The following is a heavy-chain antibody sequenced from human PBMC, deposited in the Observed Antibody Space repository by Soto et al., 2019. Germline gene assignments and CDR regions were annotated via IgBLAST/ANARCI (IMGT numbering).Heavy chain of an antibody. CDR2: INAGNGNT. CDR1: GYTFTNYA. Sequence: QVQLVQSGAEVRKPGASVKVSCKASGYTFTNYAIHWVRQAPGQRLEWMGWINAGNGNTKYSQKLQGRVTITRDTAASTAYMELSSLRSEDTAVYYCAKDGQTGYRDYWGQGTLVTVSS. V-gene: IGHV1-3*01. D-gene: IGHD3-9*01. J-gene: IGHJ4*02. CDR3: AKDGQTGYRDY.